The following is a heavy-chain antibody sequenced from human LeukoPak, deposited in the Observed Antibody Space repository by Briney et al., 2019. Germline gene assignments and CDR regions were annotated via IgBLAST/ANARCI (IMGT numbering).Heavy chain of an antibody. CDR2: IIPSLDVA. D-gene: IGHD2-15*01. CDR1: GDTFIPYT. V-gene: IGHV1-69*10. J-gene: IGHJ4*02. Sequence: SVKVSCKASGDTFIPYTFSWVRQAPGQGLEWIGGIIPSLDVANYAHKFQGRVTLSVDRDTATTYMEVTSLRSEDTAIYYCARDHCSPGTCLGGHWGQGTLVTVSS. CDR3: ARDHCSPGTCLGGH.